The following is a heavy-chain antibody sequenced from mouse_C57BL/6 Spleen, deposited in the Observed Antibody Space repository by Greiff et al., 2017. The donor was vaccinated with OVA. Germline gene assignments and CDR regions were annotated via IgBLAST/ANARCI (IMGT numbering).Heavy chain of an antibody. CDR1: GFTFTDYY. Sequence: EVKLVESGGGLVQPGGSLSLSCAASGFTFTDYYMSWVRQPPGKALEWLGFIRNKANGYTTEYSASVKGRFTISRDNSQSILYLQMNALRAEDSATYYCARSQGGWFAYWGQGTLVTVSA. V-gene: IGHV7-3*01. D-gene: IGHD3-1*01. CDR3: ARSQGGWFAY. J-gene: IGHJ3*01. CDR2: IRNKANGYTT.